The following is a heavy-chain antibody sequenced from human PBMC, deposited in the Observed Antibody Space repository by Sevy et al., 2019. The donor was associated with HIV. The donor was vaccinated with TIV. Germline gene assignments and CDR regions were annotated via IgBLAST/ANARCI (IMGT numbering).Heavy chain of an antibody. Sequence: SETLSLTCTVSGGSISSYYWSWIRQPAGKGLEWIGRIYTSGSTNYNPSPKGRVTMSVDTSKNQCSLKLSSVTAADTAVYYCARVGPTYYYGSGSYSAGYYYGMDVWGQGTTVTVSS. D-gene: IGHD3-10*01. V-gene: IGHV4-4*07. CDR1: GGSISSYY. CDR2: IYTSGST. CDR3: ARVGPTYYYGSGSYSAGYYYGMDV. J-gene: IGHJ6*02.